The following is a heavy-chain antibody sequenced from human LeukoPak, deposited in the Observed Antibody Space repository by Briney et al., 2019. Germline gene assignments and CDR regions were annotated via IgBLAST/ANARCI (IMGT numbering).Heavy chain of an antibody. CDR3: ARGPGPIAGAKNPFDI. CDR2: FSYDGSNK. V-gene: IGHV3-30*01. Sequence: PGGSLRLSCAASGFTFSAYAMHWVRQAPGKGLERVAVFSYDGSNKYFADSVKGRFTISGDKSKDTLYLQMNSLRPEDTAVYYCARGPGPIAGAKNPFDIWGQGTMVTVSS. CDR1: GFTFSAYA. D-gene: IGHD1-26*01. J-gene: IGHJ3*02.